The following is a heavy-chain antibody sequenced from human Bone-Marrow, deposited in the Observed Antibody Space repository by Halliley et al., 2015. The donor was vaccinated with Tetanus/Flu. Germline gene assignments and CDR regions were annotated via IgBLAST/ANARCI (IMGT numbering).Heavy chain of an antibody. J-gene: IGHJ2*01. CDR2: IYPGYSDT. CDR3: ARTPYWYFDL. V-gene: IGHV5-51*01. Sequence: KGREWLGKIYPGYSDTTYSPSFQGQVTISADKSISTAYLEWHSLKTSDTAMYFCARTPYWYFDLWGRGTLVTVSA.